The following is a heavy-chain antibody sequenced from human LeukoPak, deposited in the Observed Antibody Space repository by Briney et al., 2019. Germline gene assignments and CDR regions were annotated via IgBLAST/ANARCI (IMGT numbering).Heavy chain of an antibody. V-gene: IGHV4-34*01. CDR1: GGSFSGYY. D-gene: IGHD6-13*01. Sequence: PSETLSLTCAVYGGSFSGYYWSWIRQPPGKGLEWIGEINHSGSTNYNPSLKSRVTISVDTSKNQFSLKLSSVTAADTAVYYCARVGGSWQNFGYWGQGTLVTVSS. J-gene: IGHJ4*02. CDR2: INHSGST. CDR3: ARVGGSWQNFGY.